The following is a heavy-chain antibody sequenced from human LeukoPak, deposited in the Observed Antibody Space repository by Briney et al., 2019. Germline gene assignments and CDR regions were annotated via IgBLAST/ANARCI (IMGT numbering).Heavy chain of an antibody. CDR2: IYPGDSDT. CDR3: ARRSDSSGYYSFDY. D-gene: IGHD3-22*01. J-gene: IGHJ4*02. V-gene: IGHV5-51*01. CDR1: GYSFTSYW. Sequence: HVESLKISCQGSGYSFTSYWIGWVRQMPGKGLEWMGIIYPGDSDTRYSPSFQGQVTISADKSISTAYLQWSSLKASDTAMYYCARRSDSSGYYSFDYWGQGTLVTVSS.